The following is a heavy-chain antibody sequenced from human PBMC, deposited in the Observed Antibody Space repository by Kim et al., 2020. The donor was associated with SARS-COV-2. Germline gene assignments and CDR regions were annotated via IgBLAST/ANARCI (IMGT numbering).Heavy chain of an antibody. V-gene: IGHV5-51*01. D-gene: IGHD5-12*01. J-gene: IGHJ4*02. Sequence: PSFQGKVTISADKSISTAYLQWSSLKASDTAMYYCARSSEYSGYDGFDYWGQGTLVTVSS. CDR3: ARSSEYSGYDGFDY.